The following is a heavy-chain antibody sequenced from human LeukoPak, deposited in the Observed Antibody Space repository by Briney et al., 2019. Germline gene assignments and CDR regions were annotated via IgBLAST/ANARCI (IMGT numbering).Heavy chain of an antibody. V-gene: IGHV3-30*03. CDR1: GFTINNYD. CDR2: MAYDGSNY. J-gene: IGHJ4*02. D-gene: IGHD2-21*01. CDR3: ATASHPTVVGPSDSFY. Sequence: PGGSLRLSCAASGFTINNYDIHWVRQAPGKGPEWVALMAYDGSNYYYADSVKGRFTISRDNSKNTLFLQLNSLRAADTAVSYCATASHPTVVGPSDSFYSGEGKLVTVSS.